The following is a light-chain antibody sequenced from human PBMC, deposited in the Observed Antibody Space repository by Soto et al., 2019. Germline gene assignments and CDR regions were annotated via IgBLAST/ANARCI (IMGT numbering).Light chain of an antibody. J-gene: IGKJ5*01. CDR3: QQYRSSPPIT. Sequence: EIVLTQSPGTLSLSPGERATLSCRASQSVSSSYLAWYQQKPGQAPRLLIYGASSRATGLPDRFSGSGSGTHFPLTISRLEPEDFAVYYCQQYRSSPPITFGQGTRLAIK. CDR2: GAS. CDR1: QSVSSSY. V-gene: IGKV3-20*01.